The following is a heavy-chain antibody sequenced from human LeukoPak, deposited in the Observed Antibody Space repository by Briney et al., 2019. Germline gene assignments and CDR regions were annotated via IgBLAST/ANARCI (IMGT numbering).Heavy chain of an antibody. Sequence: ASVKVSCKASGGTFSSYAISWVRQAPGQGLEWMGGIIPIFGTANYAQKFQGRVTMTTDTSTSTAYMELRSLRSDDTAVYYCARSKGLDYWGQGTLVTVSS. J-gene: IGHJ4*02. CDR2: IIPIFGTA. CDR1: GGTFSSYA. V-gene: IGHV1-69*05. CDR3: ARSKGLDY. D-gene: IGHD4-11*01.